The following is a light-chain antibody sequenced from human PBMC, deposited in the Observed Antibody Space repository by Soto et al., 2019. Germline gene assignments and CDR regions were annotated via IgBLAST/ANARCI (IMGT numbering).Light chain of an antibody. CDR3: SSXXXXXXLV. Sequence: QSALTQPASVSGSPGQSITISCTGTSSDVGGYNYVSWYQQHPGKAPKFVIYGVSNRPSGVSNRFSGSKSGNTASLTISGLQAEDEADYYCSSXXXXXXLVXGTGTKVTX. V-gene: IGLV2-14*01. CDR1: SSDVGGYNY. J-gene: IGLJ1*01. CDR2: GVS.